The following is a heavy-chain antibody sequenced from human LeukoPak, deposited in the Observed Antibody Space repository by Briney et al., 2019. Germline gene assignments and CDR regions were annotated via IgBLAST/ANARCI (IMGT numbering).Heavy chain of an antibody. V-gene: IGHV4-59*08. J-gene: IGHJ4*02. D-gene: IGHD3-22*01. CDR1: GGSISSYY. CDR3: ARLDYYDSGEYYFDY. Sequence: SETLSLTCTVSGGSISSYYWSWIRQPPGKGLEWIGYIYYSGSTYYNPSLKSRVTISVDTSKNQFSLKLSSVTAADTAVYYCARLDYYDSGEYYFDYWGQGTLVTVSS. CDR2: IYYSGST.